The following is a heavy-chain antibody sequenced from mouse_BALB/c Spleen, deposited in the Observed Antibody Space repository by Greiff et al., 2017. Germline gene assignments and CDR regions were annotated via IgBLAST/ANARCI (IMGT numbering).Heavy chain of an antibody. CDR2: ISSGGST. Sequence: EVKLMESGGGLVKPGGSLKLSCAASGFTFSSYAMSWVRQTPEKRLEWVASISSGGSTYYPDSVKGRFTISRDNARNILYLQMSSLRSEDTAMYYCARQGVRRGNFDYWGQGTTLTVSS. CDR3: ARQGVRRGNFDY. CDR1: GFTFSSYA. J-gene: IGHJ2*01. V-gene: IGHV5-6-5*01. D-gene: IGHD2-14*01.